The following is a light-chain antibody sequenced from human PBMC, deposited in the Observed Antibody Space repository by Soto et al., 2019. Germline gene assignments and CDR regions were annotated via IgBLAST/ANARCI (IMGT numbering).Light chain of an antibody. CDR1: QCVLYSSNNKNY. V-gene: IGKV4-1*01. CDR3: QQYYSTPPYT. Sequence: DIVMTQSPDSLAVSLGERATINCKSSQCVLYSSNNKNYLAWYQQKPGQPPKLLIYWASTRESGVPDRFSGSGSGTDFTLTISSLQADDVAVYYCQQYYSTPPYTFGQGTKLEIK. CDR2: WAS. J-gene: IGKJ2*01.